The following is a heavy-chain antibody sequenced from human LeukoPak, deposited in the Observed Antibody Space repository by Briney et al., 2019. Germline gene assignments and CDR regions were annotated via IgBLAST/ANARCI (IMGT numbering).Heavy chain of an antibody. V-gene: IGHV1-46*01. Sequence: ASVTVSFTASGYAFTSCYMHWVRHGPGPGLGLVGIINPSGGSTSYAQKFQGRGTMTRDRATSTVYMELSSLRSEDTPVYYCASGFCGGDCYFAPWGQAPLVTVSS. CDR3: ASGFCGGDCYFAP. CDR1: GYAFTSCY. CDR2: INPSGGST. D-gene: IGHD2-21*02. J-gene: IGHJ5*02.